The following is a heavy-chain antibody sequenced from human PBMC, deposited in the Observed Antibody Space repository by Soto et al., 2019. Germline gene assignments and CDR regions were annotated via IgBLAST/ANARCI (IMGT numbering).Heavy chain of an antibody. V-gene: IGHV1-69*05. J-gene: IGHJ3*02. CDR3: ARCSGGTCYASYAFDI. CDR2: IIPINGST. Sequence: SVKVSCKASGGTFSSYAISWVRQAPGQGLEWMGGIIPINGSTNYAQKFQGRVTMTTDKSTSTAYMELRSLMYDDTAVYYCARCSGGTCYASYAFDIWGQGTMVTVSS. D-gene: IGHD2-15*01. CDR1: GGTFSSYA.